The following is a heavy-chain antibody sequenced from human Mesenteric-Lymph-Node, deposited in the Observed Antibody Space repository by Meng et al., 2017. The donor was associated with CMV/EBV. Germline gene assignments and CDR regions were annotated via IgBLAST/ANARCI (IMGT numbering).Heavy chain of an antibody. CDR2: INNRRSA. D-gene: IGHD3-3*01. Sequence: TLCLTCAVCGGSFSGYCWSWIRQPPGRGLKWIGGINNRRSANYSPSLKSRVTISVDTSQNQFSLKLSSVTAADTAVYYCAGGGWSGLWGQGTLVTVSS. V-gene: IGHV4-34*01. J-gene: IGHJ4*02. CDR1: GGSFSGYC. CDR3: AGGGWSGL.